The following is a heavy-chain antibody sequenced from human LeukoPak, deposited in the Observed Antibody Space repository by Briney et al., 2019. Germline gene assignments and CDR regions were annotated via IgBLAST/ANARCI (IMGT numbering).Heavy chain of an antibody. CDR1: GFTFSHYW. V-gene: IGHV3-21*01. Sequence: GGSLRLSCGASGFTFSHYWMNWVRQAPGKGLEWVSSISSSSSYMYYADSVKGRFTISRDNAKNSLYLQMNSLRAEDTAVYYCARGTRSLDSGFDYWGQGTLVTVSS. D-gene: IGHD1-14*01. CDR2: ISSSSSYM. CDR3: ARGTRSLDSGFDY. J-gene: IGHJ4*02.